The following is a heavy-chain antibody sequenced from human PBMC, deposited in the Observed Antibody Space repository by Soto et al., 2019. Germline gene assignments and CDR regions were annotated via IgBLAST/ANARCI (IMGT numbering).Heavy chain of an antibody. D-gene: IGHD4-4*01. J-gene: IGHJ5*02. CDR2: IYYSGST. V-gene: IGHV4-31*03. Sequence: SETLSLTCTVSGGSIRSGGYYWSWIRQHPGKGLEWIGYIYYSGSTYYNPSLKSRVTISVDTSKNQFSLKLSSVTAADTAVYYCARDVSTTVSWFDPWGQGTLVTVSS. CDR3: ARDVSTTVSWFDP. CDR1: GGSIRSGGYY.